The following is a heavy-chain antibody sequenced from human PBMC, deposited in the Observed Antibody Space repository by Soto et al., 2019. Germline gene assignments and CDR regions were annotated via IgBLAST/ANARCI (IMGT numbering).Heavy chain of an antibody. Sequence: ASVKVSCKASGYTFTRSGISWVRQAPGQGLEWMGWISTYNGDTNYAQTFQGRVTMTTDTSTSTVHMEVRSLRSDDTAVYYCARDGVAPYYYYGMYVWGQGSPVTVSS. V-gene: IGHV1-18*01. CDR1: GYTFTRSG. CDR2: ISTYNGDT. J-gene: IGHJ6*02. CDR3: ARDGVAPYYYYGMYV. D-gene: IGHD5-12*01.